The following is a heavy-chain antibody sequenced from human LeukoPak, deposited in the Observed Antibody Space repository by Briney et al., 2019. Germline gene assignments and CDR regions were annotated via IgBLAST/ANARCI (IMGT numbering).Heavy chain of an antibody. CDR3: TRDGAARLTSAGYYYYYMDV. Sequence: GGSLRLSCAASGFTFSGSAMHWVRQASGKGLEWVGRIRSKANSYATAYAASVKGRFTISRDDSKNTAYPQMNSLKTEDTAVYYCTRDGAARLTSAGYYYYYMDVWGKGTTVTVSS. CDR2: IRSKANSYAT. V-gene: IGHV3-73*01. J-gene: IGHJ6*03. CDR1: GFTFSGSA. D-gene: IGHD6-6*01.